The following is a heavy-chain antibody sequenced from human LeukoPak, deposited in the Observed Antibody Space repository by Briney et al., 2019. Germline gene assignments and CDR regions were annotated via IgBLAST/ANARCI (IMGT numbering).Heavy chain of an antibody. CDR1: GDSISSGNYY. Sequence: SECLSLTCTVSGDSISSGNYYWSWIRQHPGKGLEGIGYIYYSGSTYYNPSLKSLLTISLDMSKNQFSLKLSSVTAADTAVYYCASTSPTTFSNYFDYWGRGTLVTVSS. CDR3: ASTSPTTFSNYFDY. J-gene: IGHJ4*02. D-gene: IGHD4-11*01. V-gene: IGHV4-31*01. CDR2: IYYSGST.